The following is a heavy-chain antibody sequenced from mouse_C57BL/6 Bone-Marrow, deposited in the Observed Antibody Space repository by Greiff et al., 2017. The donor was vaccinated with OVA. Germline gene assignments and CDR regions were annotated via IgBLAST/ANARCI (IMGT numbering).Heavy chain of an antibody. J-gene: IGHJ1*03. CDR1: GFTFTDYY. CDR3: ARGGVYYYGTRGYFDV. V-gene: IGHV1-36*01. Sequence: EVKLQESGPVLVKPGPSVKISCKASGFTFTDYYMHWVKQSHGKSLEWIGLVYPYNGGTSYNQKFKGKATLTVDTSSSTAYMELNSLTSEDSAVYYCARGGVYYYGTRGYFDVCGTGTTVTVSS. CDR2: VYPYNGGT. D-gene: IGHD1-1*01.